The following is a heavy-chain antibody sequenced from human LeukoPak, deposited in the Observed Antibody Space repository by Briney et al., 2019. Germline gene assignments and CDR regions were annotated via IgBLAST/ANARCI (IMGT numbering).Heavy chain of an antibody. D-gene: IGHD3-3*01. V-gene: IGHV5-51*01. CDR3: ARQNDFRLDY. J-gene: IGHJ4*02. Sequence: GESLKISFRGSGYYFSNYWIGWLRQMPGKGLEWMGIIYPGDSDTRYSPSLQGQVTISVDTSIGTAYLQWSSLKASDTAIYYCARQNDFRLDYWGQGTLVTVSS. CDR2: IYPGDSDT. CDR1: GYYFSNYW.